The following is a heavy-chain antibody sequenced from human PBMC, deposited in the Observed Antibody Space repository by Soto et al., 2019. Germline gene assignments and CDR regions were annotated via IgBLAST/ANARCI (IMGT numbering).Heavy chain of an antibody. CDR1: GFTFSSYG. J-gene: IGHJ4*02. V-gene: IGHV3-30*18. CDR3: AKDFSSGRTTNPRYFDY. CDR2: ISYDGSNK. Sequence: GESLKISCAASGFTFSSYGMHWVRQAPGKGLEWVAVISYDGSNKYYADSVKGRFTISRDNSKNTLYLQMNSLRAEDTAVYYCAKDFSSGRTTNPRYFDYWGQGTLVTVSS. D-gene: IGHD3-22*01.